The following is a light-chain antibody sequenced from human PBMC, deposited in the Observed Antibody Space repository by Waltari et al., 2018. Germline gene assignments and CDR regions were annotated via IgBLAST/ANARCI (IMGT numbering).Light chain of an antibody. V-gene: IGLV3-1*01. CDR2: QDS. J-gene: IGLJ1*01. CDR3: QAWDSSTVV. CDR1: KLGDKN. Sequence: SYELTQPPSVSVLPGQTASITCSGDKLGDKNVCWYQQKPGQPPVLVMFQDSKRPSGIPERFSGSNSGSTATLTISGTQAMDEADYYCQAWDSSTVVFGTGTKVTVL.